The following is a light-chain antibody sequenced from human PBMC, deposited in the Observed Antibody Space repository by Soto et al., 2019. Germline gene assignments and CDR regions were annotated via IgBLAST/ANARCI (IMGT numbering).Light chain of an antibody. CDR2: GAS. V-gene: IGKV1-39*01. CDR1: RSISNC. Sequence: DIQMTQSPSSLSASVGDAVSLTCRASRSISNCLNWYQQKPGRAPKLLISGASSLQREVPSRFSGSGSGTTFTLTIPSLQPDDFAIYSCQQSYTASYTSGPGTKVEIK. CDR3: QQSYTASYT. J-gene: IGKJ3*01.